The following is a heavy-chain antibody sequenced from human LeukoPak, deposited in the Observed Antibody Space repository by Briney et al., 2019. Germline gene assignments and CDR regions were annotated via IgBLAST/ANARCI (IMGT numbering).Heavy chain of an antibody. CDR3: ARDLYGGNSFTSDWYFDL. CDR2: IYHSGST. CDR1: GGSISISNSNW. D-gene: IGHD4-23*01. V-gene: IGHV4-4*02. Sequence: SGTLSLTCAVSGGSISISNSNWWSWVRQPPGKGLEWIGEIYHSGSTNYNPSLKSRVTISVDKSKNQFSLKLSSVTAADTAVYYCARDLYGGNSFTSDWYFDLWGRGTLVTVSS. J-gene: IGHJ2*01.